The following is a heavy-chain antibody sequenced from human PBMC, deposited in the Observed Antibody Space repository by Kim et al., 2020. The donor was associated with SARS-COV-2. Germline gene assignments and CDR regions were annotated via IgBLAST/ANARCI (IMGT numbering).Heavy chain of an antibody. CDR1: GFTFSTNW. CDR3: ARDRGYSLDY. Sequence: GGSLRLSCVASGFTFSTNWMSWARQAPGKGLEWVAKIKEDGTERYYGSSVGGRFTISRDNAKNSLYLEMHSLSAEDTAVYYCARDRGYSLDYWGQGTLVTVSS. CDR2: IKEDGTER. D-gene: IGHD3-10*01. J-gene: IGHJ4*02. V-gene: IGHV3-7*01.